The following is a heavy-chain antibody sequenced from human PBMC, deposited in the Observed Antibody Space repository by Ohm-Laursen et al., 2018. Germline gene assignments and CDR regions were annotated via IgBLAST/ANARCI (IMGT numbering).Heavy chain of an antibody. CDR2: IIPIFGTA. D-gene: IGHD3-22*01. CDR3: ARIYDSGGYDRNDY. J-gene: IGHJ4*02. CDR1: GGTFSSYA. Sequence: GASVKVSCKASGGTFSSYAISWVRQAPGQGLEWMGGIIPIFGTANYAQKFQGRVTITADESTSTAYMELSSLRSDDTAFYYCARIYDSGGYDRNDYWGQGTLVTVSS. V-gene: IGHV1-69*13.